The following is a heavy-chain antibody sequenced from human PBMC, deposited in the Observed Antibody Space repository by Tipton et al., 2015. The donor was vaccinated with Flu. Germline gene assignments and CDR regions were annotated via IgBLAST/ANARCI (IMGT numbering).Heavy chain of an antibody. Sequence: LRLSCTVSGASVSSGNNYWGWIRQPAGKGLEWIGRIYTNGVTGYNPSLKSRVTISLDTSKNQFPLKLSSVTATDTAVYYCAKEPPGYWGQGTLVTVSS. CDR3: AKEPPGY. J-gene: IGHJ4*02. CDR2: IYTNGVT. V-gene: IGHV4-61*02. CDR1: GASVSSGNNY.